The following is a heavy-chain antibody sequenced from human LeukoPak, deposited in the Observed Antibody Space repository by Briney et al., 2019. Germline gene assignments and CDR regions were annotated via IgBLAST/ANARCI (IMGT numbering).Heavy chain of an antibody. CDR1: AGSFSGYY. CDR3: ARGYSSTSLEQNYYYYGMDV. Sequence: SETLSLTCADYAGSFSGYYWSWIRQPPGKGLEWIGEINHSGSTNYNPSLKSRVTISVDTSKNRFSLKLSSVTAADTAVYYCARGYSSTSLEQNYYYYGMDVWGQGTTVTVSS. CDR2: INHSGST. J-gene: IGHJ6*02. D-gene: IGHD2-2*01. V-gene: IGHV4-34*01.